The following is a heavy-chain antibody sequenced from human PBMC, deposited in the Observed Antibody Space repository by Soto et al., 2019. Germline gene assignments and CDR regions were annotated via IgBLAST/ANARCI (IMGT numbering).Heavy chain of an antibody. CDR2: IYYSGST. CDR3: VRVIRAKIGISSDRSFDI. J-gene: IGHJ3*02. Sequence: QVQLQESGPGLVKPSQTLSLTCTVSGGSISSGGYYWSWIRQHPGKGLEWIGYIYYSGSTYYNPSLKSRVTISVDTSKNQFSLKLSSVTAADTAVYYCVRVIRAKIGISSDRSFDIWGQGTMVTVSS. CDR1: GGSISSGGYY. D-gene: IGHD3-22*01. V-gene: IGHV4-31*03.